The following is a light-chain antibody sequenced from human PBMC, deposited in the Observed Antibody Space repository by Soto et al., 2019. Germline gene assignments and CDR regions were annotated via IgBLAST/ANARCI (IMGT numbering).Light chain of an antibody. CDR3: SSYAGGNTPYV. CDR2: EVS. Sequence: QSVLTQPPSASGSPGQSVTISCTGTSSDVGGYNYVSWYQQHPGKAPKLMIYEVSKRPSGVPDRFSGSKSGNTASLTVSGLQAEDEADYYCSSYAGGNTPYVFGTGTKVTVL. CDR1: SSDVGGYNY. V-gene: IGLV2-8*01. J-gene: IGLJ1*01.